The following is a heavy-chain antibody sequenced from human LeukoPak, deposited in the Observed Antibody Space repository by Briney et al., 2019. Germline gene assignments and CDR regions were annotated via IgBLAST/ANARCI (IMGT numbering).Heavy chain of an antibody. V-gene: IGHV4-61*02. CDR3: ARVGSSSYYYYYYYYMDV. D-gene: IGHD3-22*01. J-gene: IGHJ6*03. CDR1: GGSISSGSYY. Sequence: PSETLSLACTVSGGSISSGSYYWTWIRQPAGKGLEWIGRIYTSGSTNYNPSLKSRVTISVDTSKNQFSLKLSSVTAADTAVYYCARVGSSSYYYYYYYYMDVWGKGTTVTISS. CDR2: IYTSGST.